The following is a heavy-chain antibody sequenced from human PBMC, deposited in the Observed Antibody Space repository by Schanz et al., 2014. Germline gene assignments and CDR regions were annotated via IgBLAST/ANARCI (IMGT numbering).Heavy chain of an antibody. V-gene: IGHV1-69*08. CDR2: IMPLRGIG. Sequence: QVQLVQSGPEVKKPGSSVKVSCQAFGDTFSKYNIMWVRQVPGQGLEWLGRIMPLRGIGNNAQKFQGRLTMTRDTSTSTVYMELISLRSEDTAVYYSARDGVDAAAGGNYWGQGTLVTVSS. CDR1: GDTFSKYN. CDR3: ARDGVDAAAGGNY. J-gene: IGHJ4*02. D-gene: IGHD6-13*01.